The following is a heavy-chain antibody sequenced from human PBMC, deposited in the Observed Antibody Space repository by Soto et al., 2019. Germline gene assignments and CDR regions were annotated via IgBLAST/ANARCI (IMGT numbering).Heavy chain of an antibody. V-gene: IGHV3-23*01. Sequence: SGGSLRLSCAASGFTFSSYAMSWVRQDPGKGLEWVSAISGSGGSTYYADSVKGRFTISRDNSKNTLYLQMNSLKAEDTAVYYCAKDIPLPPGSGMDVWGQGTTVTVSS. CDR3: AKDIPLPPGSGMDV. CDR2: ISGSGGST. D-gene: IGHD2-21*01. J-gene: IGHJ6*02. CDR1: GFTFSSYA.